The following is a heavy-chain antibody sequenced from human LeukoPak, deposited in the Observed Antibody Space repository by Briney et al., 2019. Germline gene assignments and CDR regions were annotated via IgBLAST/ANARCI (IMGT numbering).Heavy chain of an antibody. Sequence: GGSLRLSCAASGLTFSSYAMSWVRQAPGKGLEWVSAISGSGGSTYYADSVKGRFTISRDNSKNTLYLQMNSLRAEDTAVYYCAKDPWILTERTGYYFDYWGQGTLVTVSS. CDR1: GLTFSSYA. J-gene: IGHJ4*02. D-gene: IGHD3-9*01. CDR2: ISGSGGST. V-gene: IGHV3-23*01. CDR3: AKDPWILTERTGYYFDY.